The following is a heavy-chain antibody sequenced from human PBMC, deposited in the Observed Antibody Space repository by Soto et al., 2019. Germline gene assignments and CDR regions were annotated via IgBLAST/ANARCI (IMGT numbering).Heavy chain of an antibody. Sequence: PSETLSLTCTVSGGSIINYYWSWIRQPPGKGLEWIGYIYYSGTTSYNPSLRSRITISVDTSKNQYSLKLSSVTAADTAVYYCARHSRRNLRDGYNPDYWGQGTLVTVSS. J-gene: IGHJ4*02. CDR3: ARHSRRNLRDGYNPDY. V-gene: IGHV4-59*08. D-gene: IGHD5-12*01. CDR2: IYYSGTT. CDR1: GGSIINYY.